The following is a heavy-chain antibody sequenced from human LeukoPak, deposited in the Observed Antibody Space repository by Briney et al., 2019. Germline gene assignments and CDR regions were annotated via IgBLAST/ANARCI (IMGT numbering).Heavy chain of an antibody. Sequence: GGSLRLSCAASGFTFSSYWMHWVRQAPGKGLEWVSAISGSDGSTFYADSVKGRFSISRDNSKNTLYLHMNSLRAEDTALYYCATASYSSGPYYYGMDVWGHGTTVTVSS. CDR3: ATASYSSGPYYYGMDV. CDR1: GFTFSSYW. CDR2: ISGSDGST. J-gene: IGHJ6*02. D-gene: IGHD6-19*01. V-gene: IGHV3-23*01.